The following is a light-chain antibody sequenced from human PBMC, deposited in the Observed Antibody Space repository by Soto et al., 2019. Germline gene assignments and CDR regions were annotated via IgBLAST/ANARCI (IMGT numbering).Light chain of an antibody. V-gene: IGKV1-9*01. CDR3: QQYHIWPSWT. J-gene: IGKJ1*01. CDR1: QDVSRY. CDR2: GAS. Sequence: QLTQSPSSLSASVGDRVTITCRASQDVSRYLAWYQQKAGKAPKLLIYGASTRATDIPARFSGSGSGTDFTLTISSLQSEDFAVYFCQQYHIWPSWTFGQGTKVELK.